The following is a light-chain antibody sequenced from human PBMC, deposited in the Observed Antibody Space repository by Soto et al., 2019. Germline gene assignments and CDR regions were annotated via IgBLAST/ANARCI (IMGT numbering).Light chain of an antibody. V-gene: IGKV3-11*01. CDR3: QQRSNWPLT. J-gene: IGKJ4*01. CDR2: DAS. CDR1: QSVSSY. Sequence: EIVLTQSPATLSLSPGERATLSCRASQSVSSYLAWYQQKPGQAPRLLIYDASNRATGIPARFSGGGSGTDCALAISSLEPEDFGVYYCQQRSNWPLTFGGGTKVEI.